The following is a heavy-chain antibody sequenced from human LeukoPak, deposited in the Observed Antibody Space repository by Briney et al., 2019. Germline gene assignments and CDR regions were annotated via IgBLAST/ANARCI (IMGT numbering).Heavy chain of an antibody. CDR1: GASISSFY. Sequence: SEPLSLPCTVSGASISSFYWTWIRQPAGKGLEWIGRIYTSGSTNYNPSLRIRVTTSVGKSENQFSLKLTSVTAADTAVYYCAKGDYYDSSGYFLDFWGQGTIVTVSS. D-gene: IGHD3-22*01. V-gene: IGHV4-4*07. CDR3: AKGDYYDSSGYFLDF. J-gene: IGHJ4*02. CDR2: IYTSGST.